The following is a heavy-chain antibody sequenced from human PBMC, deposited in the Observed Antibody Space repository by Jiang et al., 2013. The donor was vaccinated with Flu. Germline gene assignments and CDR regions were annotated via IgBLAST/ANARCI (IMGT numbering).Heavy chain of an antibody. D-gene: IGHD6-13*01. CDR2: YYRSKWYN. CDR3: ASTLIPPWYGYRIEYYFDY. J-gene: IGHJ4*02. V-gene: IGHV6-1*01. Sequence: YYRSKWYNDYAVSVKSRITINPDTSKNQFSLQLNSVTPEDTAVYYCASTLIPPWYGYRIEYYFDYWGQGTLVTVSS.